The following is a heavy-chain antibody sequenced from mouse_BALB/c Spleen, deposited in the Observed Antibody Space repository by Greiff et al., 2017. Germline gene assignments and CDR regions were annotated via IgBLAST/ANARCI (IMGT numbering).Heavy chain of an antibody. D-gene: IGHD2-14*01. CDR1: GFTFSDYY. V-gene: IGHV5-4*02. CDR3: ATYYRYDPYAMDY. Sequence: EVQLVESGGGLVKPGGSLKLSCAASGFTFSDYYMYWVRQTPEKRLEWVATISDGGSYTYYPDSVKGRFTISRDNAKNNLYLQMSSLKSEDTAMYYCATYYRYDPYAMDYWGQGTSVTVSS. J-gene: IGHJ4*01. CDR2: ISDGGSYT.